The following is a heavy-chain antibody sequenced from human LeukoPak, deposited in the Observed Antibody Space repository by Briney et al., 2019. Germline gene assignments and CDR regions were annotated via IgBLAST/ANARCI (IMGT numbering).Heavy chain of an antibody. V-gene: IGHV4-61*02. Sequence: SETLSLTCTVSGGSISSGSYYWSWIRQPAGKGLEWIGRIYTSGSTNYNPSLKSRVTISVDTSKNQFSLKLSSVTAADTAVYYCAGAQIIKLNYYDSSGNENWFDPWGQGTLVTVSS. CDR1: GGSISSGSYY. CDR3: AGAQIIKLNYYDSSGNENWFDP. CDR2: IYTSGST. J-gene: IGHJ5*02. D-gene: IGHD3-22*01.